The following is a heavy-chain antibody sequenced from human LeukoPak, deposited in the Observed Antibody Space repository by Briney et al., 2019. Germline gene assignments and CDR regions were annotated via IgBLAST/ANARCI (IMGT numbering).Heavy chain of an antibody. CDR3: VELGITMLGGV. D-gene: IGHD3-10*02. J-gene: IGHJ6*04. V-gene: IGHV3-48*04. CDR1: GFTFSSYR. CDR2: ISSNSSTI. Sequence: GGSLRLSCAASGFTFSSYRMNWVRQAPGKGLEWVSYISSNSSTIYYADSVKGRFTISRDNAKNSLYLQMNSLRAEDTAVCYCVELGITMLGGVWSKGTTVTISS.